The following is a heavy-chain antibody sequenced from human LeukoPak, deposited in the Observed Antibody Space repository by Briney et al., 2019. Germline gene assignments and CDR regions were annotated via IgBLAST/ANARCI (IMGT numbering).Heavy chain of an antibody. CDR1: RFIFSVYG. D-gene: IGHD5-18*01. Sequence: GGSLRLSCVASRFIFSVYGMLWVRQAPGKGLEWVATISYDGSAKYYADSLKGRFTISRDDSKNTLYLQMNSLRVEDTAVYYCARDRGYSYIDYWGQGTLVTVSP. CDR3: ARDRGYSYIDY. CDR2: ISYDGSAK. J-gene: IGHJ4*02. V-gene: IGHV3-30*19.